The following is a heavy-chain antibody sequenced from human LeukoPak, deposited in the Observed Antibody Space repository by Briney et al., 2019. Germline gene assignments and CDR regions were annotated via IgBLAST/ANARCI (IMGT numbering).Heavy chain of an antibody. CDR2: FSNNGRA. V-gene: IGHV4-59*08. J-gene: IGHJ4*02. Sequence: SETLSLTCTVSGGSISSYFWTWIRQPPGEGLDWIGHFSNNGRANYKSSLNSRVTMSVDTSKNQFSLKLSSVTAADTAVYYCARRAGDYGDGQFDYWGQGTLVTVSS. CDR1: GGSISSYF. D-gene: IGHD4-17*01. CDR3: ARRAGDYGDGQFDY.